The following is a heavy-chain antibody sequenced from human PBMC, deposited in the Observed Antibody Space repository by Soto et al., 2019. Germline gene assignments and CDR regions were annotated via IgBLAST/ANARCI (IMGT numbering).Heavy chain of an antibody. CDR3: ARMATFGSLNWFDP. CDR2: INPYSGDT. J-gene: IGHJ5*02. D-gene: IGHD3-16*01. CDR1: GYTFTGYF. Sequence: ASVKVSCKASGYTFTGYFMHWVRHAPGQGLEWMGWINPYSGDTGYAQKFQGRVTMTRDISIATAYMELSSLRSDDTAIYYCARMATFGSLNWFDPWGQGTLVTVSS. V-gene: IGHV1-2*02.